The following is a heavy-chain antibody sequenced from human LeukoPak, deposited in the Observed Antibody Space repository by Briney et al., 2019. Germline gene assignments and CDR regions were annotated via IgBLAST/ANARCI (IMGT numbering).Heavy chain of an antibody. CDR1: GFTFSNFE. CDR2: IKQDGSEK. D-gene: IGHD6-13*01. J-gene: IGHJ6*03. Sequence: GGSLRLSCAASGFTFSNFEMDWVRQAPGKGLEWVANIKQDGSEKYYVDSVKGRFTISRDNAKNSLYLQMNSLRAEDTAVYYCARLYSRWLYYYYYMDVWGKGTTVTISS. CDR3: ARLYSRWLYYYYYMDV. V-gene: IGHV3-7*01.